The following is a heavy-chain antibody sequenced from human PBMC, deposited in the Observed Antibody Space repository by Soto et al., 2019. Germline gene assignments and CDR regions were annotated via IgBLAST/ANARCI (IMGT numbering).Heavy chain of an antibody. CDR1: GYTFTSYG. V-gene: IGHV1-18*01. CDR2: ISAYNGNT. J-gene: IGHJ5*02. D-gene: IGHD3-3*01. CDR3: ARVNIPKPSRINQGWFDP. Sequence: ASVKVSCKASGYTFTSYGISWVRQAPGQGLEWMGWISAYNGNTNYAQKLQGRVTMTTDTSTSTAYMELRSLRSDDTAVYYCARVNIPKPSRINQGWFDPWGQGTLVTVSS.